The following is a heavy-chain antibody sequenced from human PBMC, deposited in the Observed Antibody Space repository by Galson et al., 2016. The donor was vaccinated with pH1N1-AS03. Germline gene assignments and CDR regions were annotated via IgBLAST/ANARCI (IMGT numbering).Heavy chain of an antibody. J-gene: IGHJ4*02. Sequence: SLRLSCAASGFTISNFGMLWVRQAPGQGLEWVSSIYTGGDTFYTDSVRGRFTISRDDSKNTLYLQMNSLRAADTAMYYCARVDSSTYSDGWVPFDYWGQGTLVIVSS. D-gene: IGHD5-24*01. CDR3: ARVDSSTYSDGWVPFDY. V-gene: IGHV3-NL1*01. CDR2: IYTGGDT. CDR1: GFTISNFG.